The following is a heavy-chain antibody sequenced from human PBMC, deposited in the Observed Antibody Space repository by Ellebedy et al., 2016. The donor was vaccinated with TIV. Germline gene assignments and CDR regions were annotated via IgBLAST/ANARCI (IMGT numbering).Heavy chain of an antibody. V-gene: IGHV1-3*01. Sequence: ASVKVSCKASGYTFTSYAMHWVRQAPGQRLEWMGWINAGNGNTKYSQKFQGRVTMTRNTSISTAYMELSSLRSEDTAVYYCARTSSSWSWGYYYYMDVWGKGTTVTVSS. J-gene: IGHJ6*03. CDR3: ARTSSSWSWGYYYYMDV. D-gene: IGHD6-13*01. CDR1: GYTFTSYA. CDR2: INAGNGNT.